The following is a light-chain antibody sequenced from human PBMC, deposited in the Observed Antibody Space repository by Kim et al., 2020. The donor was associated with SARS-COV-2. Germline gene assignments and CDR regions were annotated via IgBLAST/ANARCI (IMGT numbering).Light chain of an antibody. J-gene: IGKJ2*03. CDR1: QGISSW. V-gene: IGKV1-12*01. CDR2: SAF. Sequence: SASVVDRVIITCRASQGISSWLASYQTKPGTAPKLLIYSAFRLQSGVPSRFSGSVSATELPLTISSLQPEDFATYYCQQANSFPFSFGQGTKLEI. CDR3: QQANSFPFS.